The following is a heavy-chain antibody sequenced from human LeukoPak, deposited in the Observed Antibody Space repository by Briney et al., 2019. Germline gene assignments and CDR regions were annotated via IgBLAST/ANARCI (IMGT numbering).Heavy chain of an antibody. D-gene: IGHD4-17*01. CDR2: ISSSGSTI. V-gene: IGHV3-11*01. CDR3: ARVPTVTSTHDAFDI. J-gene: IGHJ3*02. Sequence: GGSVTHFHAASGFTFSYYYMSWLRQPPGKGLAWVSYISSSGSTIYYADSVKGRFTISRDNAKNSLYLQMNSLRAEDTAVYYCARVPTVTSTHDAFDIWGQGTMVTVSS. CDR1: GFTFSYYY.